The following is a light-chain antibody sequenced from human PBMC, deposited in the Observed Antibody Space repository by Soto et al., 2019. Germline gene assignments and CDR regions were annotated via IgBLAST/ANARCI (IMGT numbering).Light chain of an antibody. CDR3: QKCKVAPFT. Sequence: DIQMTQSPSSLSASVGDRVTITCRASQGIAKSLAWYQQEPGKVPRLLIYAASTLQSGVPSRFSGSGSGTDFTLSISSLQPEDVATYYCQKCKVAPFTFGGGTKVDI. CDR1: QGIAKS. CDR2: AAS. J-gene: IGKJ4*01. V-gene: IGKV1-27*01.